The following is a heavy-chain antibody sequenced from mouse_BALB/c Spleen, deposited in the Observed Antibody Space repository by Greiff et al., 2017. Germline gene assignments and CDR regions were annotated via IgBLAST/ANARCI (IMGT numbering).Heavy chain of an antibody. J-gene: IGHJ3*01. CDR3: ERDPYGNYDWFAY. D-gene: IGHD2-1*01. V-gene: IGHV7-3*02. CDR2: IRNKANGYTT. Sequence: DVKLVESGGGLVQPGGSLRLSCATSGFTFTDYYMSWVRQPPGKALEWLGFIRNKANGYTTEYSASVKGRFTISRDNSQSILYLQMNTLRAEDSATYYCERDPYGNYDWFAYWGQGTLVTVSA. CDR1: GFTFTDYY.